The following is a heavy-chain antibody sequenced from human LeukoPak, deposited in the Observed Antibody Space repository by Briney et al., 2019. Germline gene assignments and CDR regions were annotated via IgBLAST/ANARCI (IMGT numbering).Heavy chain of an antibody. CDR1: GFTFSSYG. J-gene: IGHJ4*02. CDR2: VSYDGSNK. V-gene: IGHV3-30*18. CDR3: AKDGSCSSTTCYSPYYFDY. Sequence: GGSLRLSCAASGFTFSSYGMHWVRQAPGKGLEWVAVVSYDGSNKYYAASVKGRFTISRVNSKNTLYLQLNSLRAEDTAVYYCAKDGSCSSTTCYSPYYFDYWGQGTLVTVSS. D-gene: IGHD2-2*01.